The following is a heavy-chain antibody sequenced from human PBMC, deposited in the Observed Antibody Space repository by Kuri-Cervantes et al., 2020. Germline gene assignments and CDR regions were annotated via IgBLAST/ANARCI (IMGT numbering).Heavy chain of an antibody. Sequence: GESLKISCAASGFTFSDYYMSWIRQAPGKGLEWVANIKQDGSEKYYVDSVKGRLTISRDNSKNTLFLQMNSLRAEDTAVYYCARMGQEDGYNLGAFDIWGQGTMVTVSS. CDR3: ARMGQEDGYNLGAFDI. CDR2: IKQDGSEK. J-gene: IGHJ3*02. D-gene: IGHD5-24*01. CDR1: GFTFSDYY. V-gene: IGHV3-7*01.